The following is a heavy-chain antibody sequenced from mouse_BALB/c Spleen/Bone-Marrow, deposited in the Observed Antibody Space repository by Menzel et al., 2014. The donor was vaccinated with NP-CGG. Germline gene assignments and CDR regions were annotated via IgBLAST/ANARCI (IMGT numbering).Heavy chain of an antibody. V-gene: IGHV7-3*02. J-gene: IGHJ2*01. CDR1: GFTFTDYY. CDR3: ARDKGRVFFDY. Sequence: DVKLVESGGGLVQPGGSLRPSCATSGFTFTDYYMNWVRQPPGKALEWLGFIRNKANGYTTEYSASVKGRFTISRDNSQNILYLQMNTLRAEDSATYYCARDKGRVFFDYWGQGTTLTVSS. CDR2: IRNKANGYTT.